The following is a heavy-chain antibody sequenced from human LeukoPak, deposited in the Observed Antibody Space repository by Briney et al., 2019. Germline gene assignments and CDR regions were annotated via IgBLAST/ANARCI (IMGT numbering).Heavy chain of an antibody. J-gene: IGHJ3*02. CDR1: GFTLGTYD. CDR3: AKNAGTSFTVHAFDI. Sequence: PGGSLRLSCAASGFTLGTYDMYWIRQAPGKGLECVSSISRSGATTWYADSVKGRFTLSRDNSKNTLYLQMNSLRAEDTAVYSCAKNAGTSFTVHAFDIWGQGTMVTVSS. D-gene: IGHD3-10*01. V-gene: IGHV3-23*01. CDR2: ISRSGATT.